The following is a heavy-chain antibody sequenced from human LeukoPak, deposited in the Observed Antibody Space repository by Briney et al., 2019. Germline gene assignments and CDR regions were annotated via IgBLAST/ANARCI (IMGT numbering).Heavy chain of an antibody. CDR1: GFTLSSYS. J-gene: IGHJ4*02. D-gene: IGHD6-19*01. Sequence: PGGSLRLSCAASGFTLSSYSMNWVRQAPGKGLEWVSSISSSSSYIYYADSVKGRFTISGDNAKNSLYLQMNSLRAEDTAVYYCARSPGYSSGWLEYYFDYWGQGTLVTVSS. V-gene: IGHV3-21*01. CDR2: ISSSSSYI. CDR3: ARSPGYSSGWLEYYFDY.